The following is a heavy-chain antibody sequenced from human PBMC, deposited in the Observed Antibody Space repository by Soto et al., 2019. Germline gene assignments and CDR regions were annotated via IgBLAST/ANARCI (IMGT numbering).Heavy chain of an antibody. Sequence: PSQTLSLTCAISGDSVSANRGAWNWIRQSPSRGLEWLGRTYYRSKWYNDYAVSVKSRITINPDTSKNQFSLQLNSVTPEDTAVYYCVRQDSDSSKCWGLDVWGQGTTVTGSA. CDR2: TYYRSKWYN. V-gene: IGHV6-1*01. J-gene: IGHJ6*01. D-gene: IGHD6-6*01. CDR1: GDSVSANRGA. CDR3: VRQDSDSSKCWGLDV.